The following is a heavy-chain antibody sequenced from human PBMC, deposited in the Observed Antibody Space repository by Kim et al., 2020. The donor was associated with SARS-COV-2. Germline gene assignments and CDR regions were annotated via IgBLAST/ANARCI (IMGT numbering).Heavy chain of an antibody. J-gene: IGHJ4*02. V-gene: IGHV3-21*01. CDR3: ARTARRLLWVYYFYY. D-gene: IGHD2-15*01. CDR1: GFTFSSYS. Sequence: GGSLRLSCAASGFTFSSYSMNWVRQAPGKGLEWVSSISSSSSYIYYADSVKGRFTISRDNAKNSLYLQMNSLRAEDTAVYYFARTARRLLWVYYFYYCGQGTLVTVSS. CDR2: ISSSSSYI.